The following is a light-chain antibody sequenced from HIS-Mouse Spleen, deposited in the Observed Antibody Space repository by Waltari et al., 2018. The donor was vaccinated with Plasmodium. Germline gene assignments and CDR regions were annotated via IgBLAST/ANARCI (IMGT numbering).Light chain of an antibody. CDR2: EDS. V-gene: IGLV3-10*01. Sequence: SYELTQPPSVSVSPRQTARITCSGDALPKKYAYWYQQKSVQAPVLVIYEDSKRPSGIPERFSGSSSGTMATLTISGAQVEDEADYYCYSTDSSGNHRVFGGGTKLTVL. CDR1: ALPKKY. J-gene: IGLJ3*02. CDR3: YSTDSSGNHRV.